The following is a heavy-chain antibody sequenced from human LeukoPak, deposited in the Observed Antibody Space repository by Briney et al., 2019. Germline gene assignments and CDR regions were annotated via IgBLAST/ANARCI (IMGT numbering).Heavy chain of an antibody. CDR2: INPSGGST. Sequence: GASVKVSRKASGYTFTSYYMHWVRQAPGQGLEWMGIINPSGGSTSYAQKFQGRVTMTRDTSTSTVYMELSSLRSEDTAVYYCARSSFGVVAPDYWGQGTLVTVSS. V-gene: IGHV1-46*01. CDR1: GYTFTSYY. CDR3: ARSSFGVVAPDY. J-gene: IGHJ4*02. D-gene: IGHD3-3*01.